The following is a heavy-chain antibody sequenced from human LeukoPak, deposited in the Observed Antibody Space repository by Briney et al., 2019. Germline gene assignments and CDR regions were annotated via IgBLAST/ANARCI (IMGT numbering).Heavy chain of an antibody. D-gene: IGHD3-22*01. J-gene: IGHJ4*02. Sequence: GESLKISCKGSGYSFTSYWIGWVRQMPGKGLEWMGIIYPGDSDTRYSPSFQGQVTISADKSISTAYLQWSSLKASDTAMYYCARLRRLHYYDSSGYYELWGQGTLVTVSS. CDR1: GYSFTSYW. CDR3: ARLRRLHYYDSSGYYEL. V-gene: IGHV5-51*01. CDR2: IYPGDSDT.